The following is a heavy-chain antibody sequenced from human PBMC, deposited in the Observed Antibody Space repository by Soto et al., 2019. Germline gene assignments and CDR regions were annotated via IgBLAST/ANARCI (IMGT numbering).Heavy chain of an antibody. CDR1: GYTFTSYD. Sequence: ASVKVSCTASGYTFTSYDINWVRQATGQGLEWMGWMNPNSGNTGYAQKFQGRVTMTRNTSISTAYMELSSLRSEDTAVYYCARGRGRRGYSGYDPQYWGQGTLVTVSS. V-gene: IGHV1-8*01. J-gene: IGHJ4*02. CDR2: MNPNSGNT. CDR3: ARGRGRRGYSGYDPQY. D-gene: IGHD5-12*01.